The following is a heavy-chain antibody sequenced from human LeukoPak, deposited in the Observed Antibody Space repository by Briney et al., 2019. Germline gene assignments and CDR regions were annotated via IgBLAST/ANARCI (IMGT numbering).Heavy chain of an antibody. CDR3: VKEDLYSSSWYYFDY. CDR1: GFTFSSYA. V-gene: IGHV3-23*01. D-gene: IGHD6-13*01. Sequence: PGGSLRLSCAASGFTFSSYAMSWVRQAPGKGLEWVSAISGSGGSTYYADSVKGRFTISRDNSKNTLYLQMNSLRAEDTAVYYCVKEDLYSSSWYYFDYWGQGTLVTVSS. CDR2: ISGSGGST. J-gene: IGHJ4*02.